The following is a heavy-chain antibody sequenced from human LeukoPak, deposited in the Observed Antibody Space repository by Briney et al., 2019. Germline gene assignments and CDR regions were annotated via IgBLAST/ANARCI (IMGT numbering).Heavy chain of an antibody. Sequence: SETLSLTCTVSGGSISSSSYYWGWIRQPPGQGLEWIVSIYYSGSTYYNPSLKSRVTISVDTSKNQFSLKLSSVTAADTAVYYCANGGLNYYDSSGYTYFDYWGQGTLVTVSS. CDR1: GGSISSSSYY. CDR3: ANGGLNYYDSSGYTYFDY. V-gene: IGHV4-39*01. CDR2: IYYSGST. J-gene: IGHJ4*02. D-gene: IGHD3-22*01.